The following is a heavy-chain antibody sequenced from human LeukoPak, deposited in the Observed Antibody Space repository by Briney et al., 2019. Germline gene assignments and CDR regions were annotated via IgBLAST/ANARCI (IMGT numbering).Heavy chain of an antibody. J-gene: IGHJ4*02. CDR2: ISGSDGST. Sequence: GGSLRLSCAASGFTFSSYSMNWVRQAPGKGLEWVSAISGSDGSTYYADSVKGRFTISRDNSKNTLYLQMNSLRAEDTAVYYCAKYPQVPTLYYFDYWGQGTLVTVSS. D-gene: IGHD2-2*01. CDR3: AKYPQVPTLYYFDY. CDR1: GFTFSSYS. V-gene: IGHV3-23*01.